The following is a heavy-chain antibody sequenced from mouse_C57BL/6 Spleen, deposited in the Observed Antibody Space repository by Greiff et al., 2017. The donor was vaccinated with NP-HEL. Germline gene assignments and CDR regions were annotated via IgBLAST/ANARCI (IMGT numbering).Heavy chain of an antibody. CDR2: INPNYGTT. CDR3: ARPAIYYDYDVAWFAY. D-gene: IGHD2-4*01. CDR1: GYSFTDYN. V-gene: IGHV1-39*01. J-gene: IGHJ3*01. Sequence: VQLKESGPELVKPGASVKISCKASGYSFTDYNMNWVKQSNGKSLEWIGVINPNYGTTSYNQKFKGKATLTVDQSSSTAYMQLNSLTSDDSAVYYCARPAIYYDYDVAWFAYWGQGTLVTVSA.